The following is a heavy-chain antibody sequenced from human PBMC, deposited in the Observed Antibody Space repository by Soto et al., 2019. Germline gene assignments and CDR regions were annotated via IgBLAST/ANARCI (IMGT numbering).Heavy chain of an antibody. J-gene: IGHJ4*02. Sequence: GSLRLSCAASGFTFSSYGMHWVRQAPGKGLEWVAVIWYAGSNKYYADSVKGRFTISRDNSKNTLYLQMNSLRAEDTAVYYCARDQAIAVAGTDYWGQGTLVTVSS. D-gene: IGHD6-19*01. CDR3: ARDQAIAVAGTDY. CDR1: GFTFSSYG. CDR2: IWYAGSNK. V-gene: IGHV3-33*01.